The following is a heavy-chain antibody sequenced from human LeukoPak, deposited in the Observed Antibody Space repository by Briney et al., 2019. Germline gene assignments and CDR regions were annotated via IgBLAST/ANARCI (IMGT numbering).Heavy chain of an antibody. V-gene: IGHV4-59*01. CDR2: IYSSGST. CDR3: AKDVSQQWLPTS. J-gene: IGHJ5*02. CDR1: GGSISTYY. D-gene: IGHD6-19*01. Sequence: SETLSLTCTVSGGSISTYYWSWIRQPPGKGLEWIGYIYSSGSTNYNPSLKSRVTMSVDTSKNQFSLKLNSVTAADTAVYYCAKDVSQQWLPTSWGQGTLVTVSS.